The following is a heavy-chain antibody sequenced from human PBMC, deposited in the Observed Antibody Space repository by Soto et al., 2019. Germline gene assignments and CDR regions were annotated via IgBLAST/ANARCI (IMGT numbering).Heavy chain of an antibody. CDR3: ARGQEMATTSYFDY. Sequence: QVQLVESGGGVVQPGRSLRLSCAASGFTFSSYAMQWVRQAPGKGLEWVAVISYDGSNKYYADSVKGRFTISRDNSKNTLYLQMNSLRAEDTAVNYCARGQEMATTSYFDYWGQGTLVTVSS. J-gene: IGHJ4*02. D-gene: IGHD5-12*01. CDR2: ISYDGSNK. CDR1: GFTFSSYA. V-gene: IGHV3-30-3*01.